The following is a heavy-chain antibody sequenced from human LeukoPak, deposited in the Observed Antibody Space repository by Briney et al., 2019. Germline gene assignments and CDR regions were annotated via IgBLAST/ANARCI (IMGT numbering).Heavy chain of an antibody. J-gene: IGHJ3*01. V-gene: IGHV4-4*07. Sequence: PSETLSLTCTVSGGSISSYYWNWLRLPAGEGLEWIGRIYSSGSTNYKPSLKSRVFMSVDTSRNQFSLKLSSVTAADTAVYYCARAGTVVVSSFDFWGPGTMVTVSS. D-gene: IGHD3-22*01. CDR1: GGSISSYY. CDR2: IYSSGST. CDR3: ARAGTVVVSSFDF.